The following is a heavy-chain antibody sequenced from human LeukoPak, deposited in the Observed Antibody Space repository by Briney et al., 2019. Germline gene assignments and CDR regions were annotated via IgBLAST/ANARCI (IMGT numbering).Heavy chain of an antibody. D-gene: IGHD3-3*02. J-gene: IGHJ4*02. V-gene: IGHV1-18*01. CDR3: ARDGSSFSIRSAPDY. CDR1: GYIFTNYG. CDR2: ISAYNGDT. Sequence: ASVKVSCKHSGYIFTNYGINWVRQAPGQGIEWMEWISAYNGDTNYAQKLQGRVTMTTDTSTSTAYMELKSLRSDDTAMYYCARDGSSFSIRSAPDYWGQGTLVTVSS.